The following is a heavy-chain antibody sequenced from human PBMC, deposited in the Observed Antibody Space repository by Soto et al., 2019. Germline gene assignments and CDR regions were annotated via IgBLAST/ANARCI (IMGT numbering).Heavy chain of an antibody. V-gene: IGHV3-64*01. CDR3: ARGREYSSSYDYFDY. Sequence: RGSLRLSCAASGFTFSSYAMHWVRQAPGKGLEYVSAISSNGGSTYYANSVKGRFTISRDNSKNTLYLQMGSLRAEDMAVYYCARGREYSSSYDYFDYWGQGTLVTVSS. J-gene: IGHJ4*02. CDR1: GFTFSSYA. CDR2: ISSNGGST. D-gene: IGHD6-6*01.